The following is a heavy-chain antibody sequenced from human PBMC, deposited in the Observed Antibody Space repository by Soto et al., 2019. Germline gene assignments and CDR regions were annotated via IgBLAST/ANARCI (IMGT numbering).Heavy chain of an antibody. CDR2: IMPMFGSA. Sequence: QVQLVQSGAEVTKPGSSVKVSCKASGGTFSSYAISWVRQAPGQGLEWMGAIMPMFGSANYAQKFQDTVTITADEATSTAYMELSSLRSDDTAVYYCARGTIAAASYFDYCGQGTLITVSS. CDR3: ARGTIAAASYFDY. D-gene: IGHD6-25*01. V-gene: IGHV1-69*01. CDR1: GGTFSSYA. J-gene: IGHJ4*02.